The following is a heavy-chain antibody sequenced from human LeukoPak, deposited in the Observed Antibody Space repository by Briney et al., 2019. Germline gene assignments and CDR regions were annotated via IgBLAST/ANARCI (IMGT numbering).Heavy chain of an antibody. CDR2: IYYSGST. J-gene: IGHJ3*01. CDR1: GGSISSYY. V-gene: IGHV4-59*01. Sequence: PSETLSLTCTVSGGSISSYYWSWIRQPPGKGLEWIGYIYYSGSTNYNPSLKSRVTISVDTSKNQFSLKLSSVTAADTAVYYCARGQDWNDEVGAFALWGQGTMVTVPS. D-gene: IGHD1-1*01. CDR3: ARGQDWNDEVGAFAL.